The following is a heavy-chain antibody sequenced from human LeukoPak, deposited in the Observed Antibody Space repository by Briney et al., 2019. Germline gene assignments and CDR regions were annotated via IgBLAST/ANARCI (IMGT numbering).Heavy chain of an antibody. CDR3: AREGATPASYYYAMDV. CDR2: IYASGAT. D-gene: IGHD4/OR15-4a*01. Sequence: SETLSLTCTVSGGSIRSYYWSWVRQPAGKGLEWIGHIYASGATKSNPSLKSRVTMSIDTSTNQFSLKVSSVTAADSAVYYCAREGATPASYYYAMDVWGLGTTVTVSS. V-gene: IGHV4-4*07. CDR1: GGSIRSYY. J-gene: IGHJ6*02.